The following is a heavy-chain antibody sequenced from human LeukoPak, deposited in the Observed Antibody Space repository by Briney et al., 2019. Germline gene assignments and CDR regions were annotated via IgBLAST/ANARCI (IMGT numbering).Heavy chain of an antibody. D-gene: IGHD4-17*01. J-gene: IGHJ5*02. CDR2: INPSGGST. Sequence: GASVKVSCKASGYTFTSYYMHWVRQAPGQGLEWMGIINPSGGSTSYAQKFQGRVTMTRDTSTSTVYMELSSLRSEDTAVYYCARELDGDYVSNWFDPWGQGTLVTVSS. V-gene: IGHV1-46*01. CDR1: GYTFTSYY. CDR3: ARELDGDYVSNWFDP.